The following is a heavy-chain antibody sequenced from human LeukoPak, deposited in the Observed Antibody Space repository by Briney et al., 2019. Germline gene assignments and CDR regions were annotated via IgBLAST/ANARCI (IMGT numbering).Heavy chain of an antibody. CDR1: GGSISSSSYY. J-gene: IGHJ6*02. D-gene: IGHD3-10*01. Sequence: KPSETLSLTCTVSGGSISSSSYYWGWIRQPPGKGLEWIGSIYYSGSTYYNPSLKSRVTISVDTSKNQFSLKLSSVTAADTAVYYCARLQKSRRMSLWFGDYGMDVWGQGTTVTVSS. CDR2: IYYSGST. CDR3: ARLQKSRRMSLWFGDYGMDV. V-gene: IGHV4-39*01.